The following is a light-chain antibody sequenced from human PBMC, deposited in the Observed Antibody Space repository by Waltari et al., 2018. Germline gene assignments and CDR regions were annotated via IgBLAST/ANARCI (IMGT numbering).Light chain of an antibody. J-gene: IGLJ2*01. CDR1: KLGDKY. V-gene: IGLV3-1*01. CDR2: QDN. CDR3: QVWDSSNVV. Sequence: SYELTQPPSVSVSPGQTATITCSGEKLGDKYISWYQKRPGQPPVVVIYQDNKRPSGIPERFSGSNSGDTATLTISGTQALDEADYYCQVWDSSNVVFGGGTKLTVL.